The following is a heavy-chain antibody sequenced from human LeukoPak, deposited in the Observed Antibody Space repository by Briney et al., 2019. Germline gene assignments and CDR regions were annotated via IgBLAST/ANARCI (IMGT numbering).Heavy chain of an antibody. CDR3: ARGTGWLNDY. Sequence: KPSETLSLTCTVSGGSISSSSYYWGWIRQPPGKGLEWIGSIYYSGSTYYNPSLKSRVTISVDTSKNQFSLKLSSVTAADTAVYYCARGTGWLNDYWGQGTLVTVPS. CDR2: IYYSGST. J-gene: IGHJ4*02. D-gene: IGHD1-14*01. CDR1: GGSISSSSYY. V-gene: IGHV4-39*07.